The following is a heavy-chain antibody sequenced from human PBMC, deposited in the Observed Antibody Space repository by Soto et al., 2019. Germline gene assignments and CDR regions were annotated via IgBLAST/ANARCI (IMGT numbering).Heavy chain of an antibody. CDR2: IWYDGSNK. V-gene: IGHV3-33*01. J-gene: IGHJ6*02. D-gene: IGHD3-3*01. CDR1: GFTFSSYG. CDR3: ARDWGYDFWSGPRYGMDV. Sequence: GGSLRLSCAASGFTFSSYGMHWVRQAPGKGLEWVAVIWYDGSNKYYADSVKGRFTISRDNSKNTLYLQMNSLRAEDTAVYYCARDWGYDFWSGPRYGMDVWGQGTTVTVSS.